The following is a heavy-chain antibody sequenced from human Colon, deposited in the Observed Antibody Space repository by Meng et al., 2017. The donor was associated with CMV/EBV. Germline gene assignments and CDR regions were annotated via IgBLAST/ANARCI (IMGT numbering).Heavy chain of an antibody. J-gene: IGHJ4*02. CDR3: ATDHLWGMPN. D-gene: IGHD3-3*02. CDR2: LYIDGNT. Sequence: GEVVESGGGLIQPGGSLRLCCAASGFTVSTNYMSWVRQAPGKGLEWVSILYIDGNTYYTDSVRGRFTLSRDNSKNTLYLQMNDLRPEDTGGYYCATDHLWGMPNWGRGTLVTVSS. CDR1: GFTVSTNY. V-gene: IGHV3-66*03.